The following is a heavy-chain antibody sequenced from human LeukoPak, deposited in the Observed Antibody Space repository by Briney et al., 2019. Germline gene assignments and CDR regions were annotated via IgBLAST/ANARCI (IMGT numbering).Heavy chain of an antibody. D-gene: IGHD3-10*01. J-gene: IGHJ6*03. CDR3: ARDKMMGGSGSQPYYYYYYMDV. CDR2: ISSSSSTI. Sequence: PGGSLRLSCAASGFTFSSYAMSWVRQAPGKGLEWVSYISSSSSTIYYADSVKGRFTISRDNAKNSLYLQMNSLRAEDTAVYYCARDKMMGGSGSQPYYYYYYMDVWGKGTTVTVSS. CDR1: GFTFSSYA. V-gene: IGHV3-48*01.